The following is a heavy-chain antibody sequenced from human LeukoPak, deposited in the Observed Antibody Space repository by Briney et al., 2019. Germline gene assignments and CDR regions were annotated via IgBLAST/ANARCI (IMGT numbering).Heavy chain of an antibody. J-gene: IGHJ5*02. V-gene: IGHV4-39*07. CDR2: IYYSGST. CDR3: AREGLDSSIRYWVAFDP. D-gene: IGHD6-13*01. Sequence: SETLSLTCTDSGGSISSSSYYWGWIRQPPGKGLEWIGSIYYSGSTYYNPSLKSRVTISVDTSKNQFSLKLSSVTAADTAVYYCAREGLDSSIRYWVAFDPWGQGTLVTVSS. CDR1: GGSISSSSYY.